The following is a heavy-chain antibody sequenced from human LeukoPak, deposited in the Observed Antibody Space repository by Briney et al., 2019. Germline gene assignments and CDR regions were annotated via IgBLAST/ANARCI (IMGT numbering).Heavy chain of an antibody. CDR1: GGSISDSSSY. CDR2: IYFTGST. D-gene: IGHD6-13*01. CDR3: ARGPWQQLAHFDN. J-gene: IGHJ4*02. V-gene: IGHV4-39*07. Sequence: PSETLSLTCTVSGGSISDSSSYWGWIRQPPGKGLEWIANIYFTGSTYYSPSLRRRFTMSIDTSKNQFSLRLNSVTAADTAVYYCARGPWQQLAHFDNWGQGTLVTVSS.